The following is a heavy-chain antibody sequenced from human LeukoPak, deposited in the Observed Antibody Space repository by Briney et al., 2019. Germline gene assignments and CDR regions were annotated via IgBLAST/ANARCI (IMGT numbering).Heavy chain of an antibody. D-gene: IGHD3-16*01. CDR2: ISGSGGST. Sequence: GGSLRLSCAASGFTFSNSDMHWVRQAPGKGLEWVSAISGSGGSTYYADSVKGRFTISRDNSKNTLYLQMNSLRAEDTAVYYCAKDLGGGPYFDYWGQGTLVTVSS. J-gene: IGHJ4*02. CDR1: GFTFSNSD. CDR3: AKDLGGGPYFDY. V-gene: IGHV3-23*01.